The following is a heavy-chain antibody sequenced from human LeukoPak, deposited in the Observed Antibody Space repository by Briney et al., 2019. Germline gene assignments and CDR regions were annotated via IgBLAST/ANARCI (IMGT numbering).Heavy chain of an antibody. J-gene: IGHJ4*02. V-gene: IGHV3-7*01. CDR1: GFTFSSYS. CDR3: ARHLSGVTGYTYGRGIDY. Sequence: GGSLRLSCAASGFTFSSYSMNWVRQAPGRGLEWVANIKKDGSEKYSVDSVKGRFTISRDNAKTSLYLQMNTLRAEDTAVYYCARHLSGVTGYTYGRGIDYWGQGTLVTVSS. CDR2: IKKDGSEK. D-gene: IGHD5-18*01.